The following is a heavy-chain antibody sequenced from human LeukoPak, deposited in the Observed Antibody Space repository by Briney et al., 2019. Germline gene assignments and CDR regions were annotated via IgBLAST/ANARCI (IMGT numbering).Heavy chain of an antibody. D-gene: IGHD3-10*01. V-gene: IGHV4-4*07. J-gene: IGHJ5*02. Sequence: NSSETLSLTCNVSGGSISSYYWSWIRQPAGKGLEWIGRVYTSGSTNYNPSLKSRVTMSVDTSKNQFSLRLSSVTAADTAVYYCGRDPQGSGTWDWFDPWGQGTLVTVSS. CDR3: GRDPQGSGTWDWFDP. CDR1: GGSISSYY. CDR2: VYTSGST.